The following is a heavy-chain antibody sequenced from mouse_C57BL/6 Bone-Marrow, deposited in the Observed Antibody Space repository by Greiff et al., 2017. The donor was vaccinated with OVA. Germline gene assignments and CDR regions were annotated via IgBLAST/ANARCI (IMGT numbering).Heavy chain of an antibody. V-gene: IGHV1-18*01. J-gene: IGHJ3*01. CDR2: INPNNGGT. CDR1: GYTFTDYN. Sequence: EVQLQQSGPELVKPGASVKIPCKASGYTFTDYNMDWVKQSHGKSLEWIGDINPNNGGTIYNQKFKGKATLTVDKSSSTAYMELRSLTSEDTAVYYCARRGWLLRSWFAYWGQGTLVTVSA. CDR3: ARRGWLLRSWFAY. D-gene: IGHD2-3*01.